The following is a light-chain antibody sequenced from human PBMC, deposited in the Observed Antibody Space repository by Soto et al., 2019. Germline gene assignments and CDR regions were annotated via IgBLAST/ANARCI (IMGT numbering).Light chain of an antibody. Sequence: EVVLTQSPAILSLSPGERATLSCRASLSVSGNYLAWCRQTPGQPPRLLIYGASSRATGIPDRFSGSGSGTDFTLTISRLEPEDFAVYYCQQYGTFRRTFGQGTKVDI. CDR2: GAS. J-gene: IGKJ1*01. CDR1: LSVSGNY. CDR3: QQYGTFRRT. V-gene: IGKV3-20*01.